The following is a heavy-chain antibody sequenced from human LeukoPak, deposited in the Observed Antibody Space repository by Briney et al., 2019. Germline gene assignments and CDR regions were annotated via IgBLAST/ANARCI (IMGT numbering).Heavy chain of an antibody. CDR2: ISWNSGSI. D-gene: IGHD2-2*01. CDR1: GFTFDDYA. V-gene: IGHV3-9*01. J-gene: IGHJ4*02. CDR3: ARSRGIVVVPAAPFDY. Sequence: GGSLRLSCAASGFTFDDYAMHWVRQAPGKGLEWVSGISWNSGSIGYADSVKGRFTISRDNAKNSLYLQMNSLRAEDTALYYCARSRGIVVVPAAPFDYWGQGTLVTVSS.